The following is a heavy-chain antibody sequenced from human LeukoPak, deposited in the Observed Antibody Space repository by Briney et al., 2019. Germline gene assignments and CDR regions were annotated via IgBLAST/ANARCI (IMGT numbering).Heavy chain of an antibody. Sequence: TGGSLRLSCAASGFTFSNYWMSWVRQGPGKGLEWVANIKQDGSEKYYVDSVKGRFSISRDDTKNSLYLQLNSLRAEDTAVYYCAREGLRFLERSSYYFDYWGLGTLVTVSS. CDR2: IKQDGSEK. CDR1: GFTFSNYW. D-gene: IGHD3-3*01. V-gene: IGHV3-7*01. CDR3: AREGLRFLERSSYYFDY. J-gene: IGHJ4*02.